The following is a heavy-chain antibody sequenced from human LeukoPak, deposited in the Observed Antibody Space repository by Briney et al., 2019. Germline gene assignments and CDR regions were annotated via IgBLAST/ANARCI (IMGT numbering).Heavy chain of an antibody. Sequence: GGSLRLSCAASGFTFSSYWMTWARQAPGKGLEWVASINHNGNVNYYVDSVKGRFTISRDNAKNSLYLQMSNLRAEDTAVYFCARGGGLDVWGQGATVTVSS. V-gene: IGHV3-7*03. CDR2: INHNGNVN. D-gene: IGHD3-16*01. CDR1: GFTFSSYW. CDR3: ARGGGLDV. J-gene: IGHJ6*02.